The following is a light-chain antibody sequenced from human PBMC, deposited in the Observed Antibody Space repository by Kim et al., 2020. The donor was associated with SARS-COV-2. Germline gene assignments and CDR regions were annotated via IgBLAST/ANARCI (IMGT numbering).Light chain of an antibody. J-gene: IGLJ3*02. CDR2: DVT. Sequence: QSALTQPRSVSGSPGQSVTISCTGTSSDVGAYNFVSWYQQHPGKAPKLMIYDVTTRPSGVPDRFSGSKSGNTASLTISGLQAEDEADYYCCSYAGSYTWVFGGGTQLTV. CDR1: SSDVGAYNF. V-gene: IGLV2-11*01. CDR3: CSYAGSYTWV.